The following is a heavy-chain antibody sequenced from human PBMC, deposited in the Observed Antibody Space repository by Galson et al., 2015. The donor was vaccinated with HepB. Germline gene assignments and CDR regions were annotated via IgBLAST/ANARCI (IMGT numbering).Heavy chain of an antibody. CDR3: ARAKDIVVVVADHGYYYMDV. CDR1: GYTFTSYD. J-gene: IGHJ6*03. CDR2: MNPNSGNT. V-gene: IGHV1-8*01. Sequence: SVKVSCKASGYTFTSYDINWVRQATGQGLEWMGWMNPNSGNTGYAQKFQGRVTMTRNTSISTAYMELSSLRSEDTAVYYCARAKDIVVVVADHGYYYMDVWGKGTTVTVSS. D-gene: IGHD2-15*01.